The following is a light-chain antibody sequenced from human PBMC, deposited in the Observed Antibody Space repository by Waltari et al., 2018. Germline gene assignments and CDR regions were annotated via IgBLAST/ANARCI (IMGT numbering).Light chain of an antibody. CDR1: GSDVGSYNL. V-gene: IGLV2-23*02. CDR3: CSFATNSIVI. Sequence: QSALTQPASVSGSPGQSITISCSGTGSDVGSYNLVSWYQQHLGKAPKLIIYEVNMRASGVFDRFSGSKSGVTASLTISGLQAEDEAVYFCCSFATNSIVIFGGGTKLTVL. CDR2: EVN. J-gene: IGLJ2*01.